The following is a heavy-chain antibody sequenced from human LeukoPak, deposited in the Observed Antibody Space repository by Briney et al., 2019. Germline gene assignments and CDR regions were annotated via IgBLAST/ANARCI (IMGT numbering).Heavy chain of an antibody. V-gene: IGHV4-34*01. Sequence: SETLSLTCAVYGGSFSTYYWSWIRQPPGKGLEWIGEINHSGSTNYNPSLKSRVTISVDESKNEFSLKLTSVTAADTAVYYCARFHTSSWFFDSWGQGILVTVSS. CDR3: ARFHTSSWFFDS. D-gene: IGHD6-13*01. CDR2: INHSGST. CDR1: GGSFSTYY. J-gene: IGHJ4*02.